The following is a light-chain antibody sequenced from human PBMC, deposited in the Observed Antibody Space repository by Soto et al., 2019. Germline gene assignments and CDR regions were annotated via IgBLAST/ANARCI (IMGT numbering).Light chain of an antibody. CDR1: QDISLW. CDR2: DVS. CDR3: QQYNAYYS. J-gene: IGKJ2*03. V-gene: IGKV1-5*01. Sequence: IHMTQSPPTLPSSAVYRVTITCRSSQDISLWLAWYQQKPGKAPELLIYDVSTLQSGVPSRFSGTGSGTEFTLTISSLQPEDFATYYCQQYNAYYSFGQGTKVDIK.